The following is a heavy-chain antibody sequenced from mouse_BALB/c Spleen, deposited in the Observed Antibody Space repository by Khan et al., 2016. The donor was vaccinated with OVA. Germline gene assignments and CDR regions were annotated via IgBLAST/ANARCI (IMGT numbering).Heavy chain of an antibody. V-gene: IGHV5-6-5*01. Sequence: EVQLVESGGDLVKPGGSLKLSCAASGFTFSSYVMSWVRQTPEKRLEWVASISSGGNTDCPDSVKGRFTISRDNARNILYLQMSRLRSEATAIYYVAREAYRYDEYYFDYWGQGTTLTVSS. J-gene: IGHJ2*01. CDR3: AREAYRYDEYYFDY. CDR1: GFTFSSYV. D-gene: IGHD2-14*01. CDR2: ISSGGNT.